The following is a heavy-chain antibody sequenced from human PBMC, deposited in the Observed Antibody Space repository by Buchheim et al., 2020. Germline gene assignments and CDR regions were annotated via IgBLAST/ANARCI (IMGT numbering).Heavy chain of an antibody. D-gene: IGHD6-19*01. CDR2: IYSGGST. Sequence: EVQLVESGGGLVQPGGSLRLSRAASGFTVSSNYMSWVRQAPGKGLEWVSVIYSGGSTYYADSVKGRFTISRDNSKNTLYLQMNSLRAEDTAVYYCARDRYSSGWYPYYYYGMDVWGQGTT. J-gene: IGHJ6*02. CDR1: GFTVSSNY. V-gene: IGHV3-66*01. CDR3: ARDRYSSGWYPYYYYGMDV.